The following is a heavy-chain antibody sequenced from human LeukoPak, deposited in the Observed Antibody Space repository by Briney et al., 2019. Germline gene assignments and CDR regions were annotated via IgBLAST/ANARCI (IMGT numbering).Heavy chain of an antibody. J-gene: IGHJ4*02. CDR2: IYYSGST. V-gene: IGHV4-39*01. Sequence: SETLSLTCTVSGGSISSSSYYWGWIHQPPGKGLEWIGSIYYSGSTYYNPSLKSRVTISVDTSKNQFSLKLSSVTAADTAVYYCASQSSGWYAYDYWGQGTLVTVSS. CDR3: ASQSSGWYAYDY. D-gene: IGHD6-19*01. CDR1: GGSISSSSYY.